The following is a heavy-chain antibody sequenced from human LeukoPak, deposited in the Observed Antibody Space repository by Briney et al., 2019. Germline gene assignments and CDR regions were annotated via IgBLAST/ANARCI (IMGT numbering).Heavy chain of an antibody. CDR2: MSSNGGTT. CDR3: VKDRYSSGWYLDY. D-gene: IGHD6-19*01. CDR1: GFIFRSYA. V-gene: IGHV3-64D*09. J-gene: IGHJ4*02. Sequence: GGSLRLSCSASGFIFRSYAMHWVRQAPGKGLEYVSAMSSNGGTTYYVDSVKGRFTISRDNSKNTLYLQMSGLRAEDTAVYYCVKDRYSSGWYLDYWGQGTLVTVSS.